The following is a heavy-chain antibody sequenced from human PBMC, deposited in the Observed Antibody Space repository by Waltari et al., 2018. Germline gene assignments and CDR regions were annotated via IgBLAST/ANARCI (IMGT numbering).Heavy chain of an antibody. CDR3: ARDWGYYSDTSGYPSNWFGP. CDR1: GYTFTGYY. D-gene: IGHD3-22*01. V-gene: IGHV1-2*06. CDR2: INPNTGDT. Sequence: QVQLVQSGAEVKKPGASVKVSYKASGYTFTGYYFHWVRPAPGQGREWMGRINPNTGDTTYAQEFQGRVTMTRDTSISTAYMELTSLRSEDTAVYYCARDWGYYSDTSGYPSNWFGPWGQGTLVTVSS. J-gene: IGHJ5*02.